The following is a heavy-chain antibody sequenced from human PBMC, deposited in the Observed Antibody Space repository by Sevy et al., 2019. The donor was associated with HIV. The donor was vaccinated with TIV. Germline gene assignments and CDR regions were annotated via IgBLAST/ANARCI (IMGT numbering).Heavy chain of an antibody. D-gene: IGHD1-26*01. CDR2: ISSDGNSQ. V-gene: IGHV3-30*04. CDR3: ARDLISGSYSQSLDY. Sequence: GGSLRLSCAASGFNFGSHAMHWVRLAPGKGLDWVAVISSDGNSQYSADSVKGRFTISRDNSKNTLYLQMDSLRVEDTAVYYCARDLISGSYSQSLDYWGQGTLVTVSS. CDR1: GFNFGSHA. J-gene: IGHJ4*02.